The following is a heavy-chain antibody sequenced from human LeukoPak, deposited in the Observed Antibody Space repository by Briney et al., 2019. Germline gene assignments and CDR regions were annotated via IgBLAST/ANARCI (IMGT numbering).Heavy chain of an antibody. CDR2: IYTSGST. D-gene: IGHD3-22*01. V-gene: IGHV4-61*02. J-gene: IGHJ4*02. Sequence: SQTLSLTCTVSGGSISSGSYYWSWIRQPAGKGLEWIGRIYTSGSTNYNPSHKSRVTISVDTSKNQFSLKLSSVTAADTAVYYCARGTYYYDRFDYWGQGTLVTVSS. CDR1: GGSISSGSYY. CDR3: ARGTYYYDRFDY.